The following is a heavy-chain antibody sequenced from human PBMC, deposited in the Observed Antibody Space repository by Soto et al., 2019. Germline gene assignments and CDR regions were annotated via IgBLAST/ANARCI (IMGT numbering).Heavy chain of an antibody. D-gene: IGHD3-22*01. CDR2: INAGNGNT. CDR1: GYTFTSCC. CDR3: ARDPNDSSAYYHHYYYGMDV. J-gene: IGHJ6*02. Sequence: ASVNVSCKSSGYTFTSCCIHWVRQAPGQRLEWTGWINAGNGNTKYSEKFQGRVTITRDTSASTAYLELSSLRSEDTAVYYCARDPNDSSAYYHHYYYGMDVWGQGTTVTVSS. V-gene: IGHV1-3*01.